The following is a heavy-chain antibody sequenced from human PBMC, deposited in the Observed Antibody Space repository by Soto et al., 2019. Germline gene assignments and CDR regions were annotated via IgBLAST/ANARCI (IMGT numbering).Heavy chain of an antibody. V-gene: IGHV4-34*01. CDR1: GGSFSGYY. CDR2: INHDGIT. D-gene: IGHD2-15*01. Sequence: QVQLQQWGAGLLKPSETLSLTCAISGGSFSGYYWSWIRQPPGKGLEWIGEINHDGITNYNPSLMSRVTISLDTSKNQFSLKLTSVTAADTAVYYCAGRYCTGGSCYRPWGQGTLVTVSS. CDR3: AGRYCTGGSCYRP. J-gene: IGHJ4*02.